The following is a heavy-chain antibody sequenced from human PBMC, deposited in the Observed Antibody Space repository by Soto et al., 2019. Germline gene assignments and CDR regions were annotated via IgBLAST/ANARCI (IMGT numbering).Heavy chain of an antibody. Sequence: QVQLQESGPGLVKPSQTLSLTCSVSGASLSSGGNYWTWIRQHPGKGLEWIGYSYYGGATYYNPSLKSRLIISLDASKNQFSLKLTSVTAADTAVYYCARERAQTSMAIDYWGQGTLVTVSS. D-gene: IGHD5-18*01. CDR1: GASLSSGGNY. CDR2: SYYGGAT. J-gene: IGHJ4*02. V-gene: IGHV4-31*03. CDR3: ARERAQTSMAIDY.